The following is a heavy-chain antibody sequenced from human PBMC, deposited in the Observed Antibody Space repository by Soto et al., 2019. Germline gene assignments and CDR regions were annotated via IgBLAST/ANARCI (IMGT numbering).Heavy chain of an antibody. V-gene: IGHV3-30*18. CDR2: TSYDGNNE. CDR3: AKDKGVFNWATSYFDY. D-gene: IGHD1-1*01. CDR1: GFTFSNYA. Sequence: GGALRLSCAASGFTFSNYAMHWVRQAPGKGLEWVALTSYDGNNEYYTDSVKGRFTISRDNSKNTLFLQMNSPRPEDTAVYYCAKDKGVFNWATSYFDYWGQGALVTVSS. J-gene: IGHJ4*02.